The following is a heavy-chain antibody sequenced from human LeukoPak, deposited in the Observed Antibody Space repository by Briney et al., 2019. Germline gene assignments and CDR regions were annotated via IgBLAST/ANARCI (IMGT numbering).Heavy chain of an antibody. CDR2: IWYDGSNK. CDR1: GFTFSSYG. Sequence: GGSLRLSCAASGFTFSSYGMHWVRQAPGKGLEWVAVIWYDGSNKCYADSVKGRFTISRDNSKNTLYLQMNSLRAEDTAVYYCARGLQTFCYGMDVWGQGTTVTVSS. J-gene: IGHJ6*02. CDR3: ARGLQTFCYGMDV. V-gene: IGHV3-33*01. D-gene: IGHD4-11*01.